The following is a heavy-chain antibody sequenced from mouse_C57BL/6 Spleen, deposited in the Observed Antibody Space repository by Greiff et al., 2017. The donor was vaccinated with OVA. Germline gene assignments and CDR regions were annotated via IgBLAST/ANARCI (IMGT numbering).Heavy chain of an antibody. D-gene: IGHD1-1*01. Sequence: QVQLQQPGAELVMPGASVKLSCKASGYTFTSYWMHWVKQRPGQGLEWIGEIDPSDSYTNYNQKFKGKSTLTVDKSSSTAYMQLSSLTSEDSAVYYCARWGTTVEYYFDYWGQGTTLTVSS. J-gene: IGHJ2*01. CDR2: IDPSDSYT. CDR3: ARWGTTVEYYFDY. V-gene: IGHV1-69*01. CDR1: GYTFTSYW.